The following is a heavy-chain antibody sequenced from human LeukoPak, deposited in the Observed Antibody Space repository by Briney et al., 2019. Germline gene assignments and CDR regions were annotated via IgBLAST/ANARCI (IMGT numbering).Heavy chain of an antibody. D-gene: IGHD4-11*01. CDR2: IYYSGST. V-gene: IGHV4-31*03. CDR1: GGSISSGGYY. J-gene: IGHJ4*02. CDR3: ARSDSNAYYFDY. Sequence: SQTLSLTCTVSGGSISSGGYYWSWIRQHPGKGLEWIGYIYYSGSTYYNPSLKSRVTISVDTSKNQFSLKLSSVTAADTAVYYCARSDSNAYYFDYWGQGTLVTVSS.